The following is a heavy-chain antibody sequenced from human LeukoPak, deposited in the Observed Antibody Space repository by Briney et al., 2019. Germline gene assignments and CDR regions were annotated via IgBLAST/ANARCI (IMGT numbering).Heavy chain of an antibody. CDR1: GGTFSSYA. D-gene: IGHD2-15*01. Sequence: ASVKVSCKASGGTFSSYAISWVRQAPGQGLEWMGGIIPIFGTANYAQKFQGRVTITADESTSTAYMELSSLRSEDSAVYYCARAHGALSGLVFDYWGQGTLVTVSS. V-gene: IGHV1-69*13. CDR2: IIPIFGTA. CDR3: ARAHGALSGLVFDY. J-gene: IGHJ4*02.